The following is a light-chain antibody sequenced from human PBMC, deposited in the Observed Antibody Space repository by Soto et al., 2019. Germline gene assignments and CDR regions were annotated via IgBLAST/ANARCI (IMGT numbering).Light chain of an antibody. CDR2: GAS. CDR1: QGIGNY. J-gene: IGKJ5*01. V-gene: IGKV1-16*01. CDR3: QQYMSFPIT. Sequence: DIQMTQAPSSLSASVEDRVTITCRASQGIGNYLVWFPQKPGKAPKPLIYGASILPSGVPSRFSGSGSGTDFTLTIRSLQPEDSGTYYCQQYMSFPITFGQGTRLEI.